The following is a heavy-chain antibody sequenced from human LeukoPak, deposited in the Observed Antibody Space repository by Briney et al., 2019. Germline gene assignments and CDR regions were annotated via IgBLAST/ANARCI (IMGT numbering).Heavy chain of an antibody. CDR1: GGTFSSYA. CDR2: ISAYNGNT. V-gene: IGHV1-18*01. Sequence: ASVKVSCKASGGTFSSYAISWVRQAPGQGLEWMGWISAYNGNTNYAQKLQGRVTMTTDTSTSTAYMELRSLRSDDTAVYYCARDFVGATDPPGYWGQGTLVTVSS. D-gene: IGHD1-26*01. J-gene: IGHJ4*02. CDR3: ARDFVGATDPPGY.